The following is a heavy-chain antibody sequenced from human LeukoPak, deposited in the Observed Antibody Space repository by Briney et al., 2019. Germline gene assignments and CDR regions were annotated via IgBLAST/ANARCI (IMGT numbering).Heavy chain of an antibody. Sequence: GGPLRLSCAASGFTFSNAWMSWVRQAPGKGLEWVGRIKSKTDGGTTDYAAPVKGRFTISRDDSKNTLYLQMNSLKTEDTAVYYCTTEGYYDSNFDPWGQGTLVTVSS. CDR1: GFTFSNAW. V-gene: IGHV3-15*01. J-gene: IGHJ5*02. CDR2: IKSKTDGGTT. CDR3: TTEGYYDSNFDP. D-gene: IGHD3-22*01.